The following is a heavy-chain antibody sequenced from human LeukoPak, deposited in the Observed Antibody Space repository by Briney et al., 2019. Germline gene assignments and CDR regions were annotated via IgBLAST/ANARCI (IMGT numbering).Heavy chain of an antibody. CDR2: IYYSGGT. D-gene: IGHD3-3*01. J-gene: IGHJ5*01. CDR1: GGSISSYY. Sequence: SETLSLTCTVSGGSISSYYWSWIRQPPGKGLEWIGYIYYSGGTNYNPSLKSRVTISVDTSKNQFSLKLSSVTAADTAVYYCARSTRYNYDFWSGYNWFDSWGQGTLVTVSS. V-gene: IGHV4-59*01. CDR3: ARSTRYNYDFWSGYNWFDS.